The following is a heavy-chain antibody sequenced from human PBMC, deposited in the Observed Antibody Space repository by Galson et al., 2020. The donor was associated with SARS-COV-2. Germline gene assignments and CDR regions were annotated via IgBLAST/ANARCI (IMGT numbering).Heavy chain of an antibody. CDR2: INSAETRI. CDR3: AREIRTEREKSFDI. D-gene: IGHD3-16*01. Sequence: GESLKISCAASGFTLSGYWMHWVRQVPGKGLLYVARINSAETRIIYADSVKGRFTISRDNAKNMLYLQMNSLRADDTAVYYCAREIRTEREKSFDIWGQGTKVTVSA. CDR1: GFTLSGYW. V-gene: IGHV3-74*01. J-gene: IGHJ3*02.